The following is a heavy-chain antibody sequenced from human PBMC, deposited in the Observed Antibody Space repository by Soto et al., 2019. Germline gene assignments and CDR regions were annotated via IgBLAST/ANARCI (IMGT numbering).Heavy chain of an antibody. CDR2: IYYSGST. V-gene: IGHV4-31*03. J-gene: IGHJ4*02. Sequence: SETLSLTCTVSGGSISSGGYYWSWIRQHPGKGLEWIGYIYYSGSTYYNPSLKSRVTISVDTSKNQFSLKLNSVTAADTAVYYCARVSPSYSTGWYYFDYWGQGTLVTVSS. CDR1: GGSISSGGYY. CDR3: ARVSPSYSTGWYYFDY. D-gene: IGHD6-19*01.